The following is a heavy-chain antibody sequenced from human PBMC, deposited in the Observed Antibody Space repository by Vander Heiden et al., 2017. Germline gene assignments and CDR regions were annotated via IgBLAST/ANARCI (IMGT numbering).Heavy chain of an antibody. CDR3: ASTGGGNSLSH. CDR2: ISGSSSSV. D-gene: IGHD4-4*01. V-gene: IGHV3-48*02. CDR1: GLPYSRYS. J-gene: IGHJ1*01. Sequence: EVQLVESGGGLVQPGGSLRLSCAASGLPYSRYSMNWVRQAPEKGLGWISYISGSSSSVYYADSVKGRFAISRDNAKNSLYLQMNSLRDEDTAVYYCASTGGGNSLSHWGLGTLVTVSS.